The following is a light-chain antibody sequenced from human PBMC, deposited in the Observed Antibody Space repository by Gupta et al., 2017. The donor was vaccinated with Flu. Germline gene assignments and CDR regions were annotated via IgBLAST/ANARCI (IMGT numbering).Light chain of an antibody. CDR1: QSSLKSSNNRNY. V-gene: IGKV4-1*01. CDR2: WAS. CDR3: QQYYSFPLT. Sequence: SLGERATINCKSSQSSLKSSNNRNYIAWYQQKPGQPPKLLIYWASTRETGVLDRFTGSGSGADFTLIISSLQAEDVAVYYCQQYYSFPLTFGGGTKVEIK. J-gene: IGKJ4*01.